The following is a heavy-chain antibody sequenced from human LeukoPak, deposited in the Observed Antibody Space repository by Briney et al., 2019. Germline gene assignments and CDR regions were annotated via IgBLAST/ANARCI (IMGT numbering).Heavy chain of an antibody. D-gene: IGHD4/OR15-4a*01. J-gene: IGHJ4*02. CDR3: ARQQLKTMASFDS. CDR1: GGSITSYS. V-gene: IGHV4-4*07. Sequence: SETLSLXCTVSGGSITSYSWSWIRRPAGKGLESIGRINPSGSTDYNPSLKSRLTMSLDTSKKHFSLNLNSVTAADTAVYYCARQQLKTMASFDSWGQGTLVTVSS. CDR2: INPSGST.